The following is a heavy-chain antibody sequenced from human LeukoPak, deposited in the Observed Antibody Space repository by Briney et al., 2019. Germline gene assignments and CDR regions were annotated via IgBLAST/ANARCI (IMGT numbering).Heavy chain of an antibody. CDR3: ARDLVTMIVVPGDDAFDI. J-gene: IGHJ3*02. D-gene: IGHD3-22*01. CDR2: IWYDGSNK. CDR1: GFTFSSYG. Sequence: SLRLSCAAPGFTFSSYGMHWVRQAPGKGMEWVAVIWYDGSNKYYADSVKGRFTISRDNSKNTLYLQMNSLRAEDTAVYYCARDLVTMIVVPGDDAFDIWGQGTMVTVSS. V-gene: IGHV3-33*01.